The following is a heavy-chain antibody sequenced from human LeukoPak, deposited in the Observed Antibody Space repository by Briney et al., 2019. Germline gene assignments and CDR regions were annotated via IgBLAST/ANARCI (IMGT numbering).Heavy chain of an antibody. J-gene: IGHJ4*02. D-gene: IGHD3-10*01. CDR2: INHSGST. Sequence: SETLSLTCAVYGRSFSGYYWSWIRQPPGKGLEWIGEINHSGSTNYNPSLKSRVIISVDTSKNQFSLKLSSVTAADTAVYYCARVGGGLWFSPFDYWGQGTLVTVSS. CDR3: ARVGGGLWFSPFDY. V-gene: IGHV4-34*01. CDR1: GRSFSGYY.